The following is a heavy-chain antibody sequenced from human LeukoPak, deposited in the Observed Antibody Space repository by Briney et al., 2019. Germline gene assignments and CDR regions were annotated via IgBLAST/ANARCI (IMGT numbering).Heavy chain of an antibody. CDR3: ARGSKFRGYSHEGLIAFDF. CDR2: IYYSGST. Sequence: SETLSLTCTVSGGSFSSYYWSWIRQPPGKGLEWIGYIYYSGSTNYNPSLKSRVTISVDTSKTQFSLKLSSVTAADTAVYYCARGSKFRGYSHEGLIAFDFWGQGTLVTVSS. D-gene: IGHD5-18*01. J-gene: IGHJ4*02. CDR1: GGSFSSYY. V-gene: IGHV4-59*12.